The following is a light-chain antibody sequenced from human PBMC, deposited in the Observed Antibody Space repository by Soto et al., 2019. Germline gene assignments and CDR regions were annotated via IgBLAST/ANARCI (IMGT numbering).Light chain of an antibody. J-gene: IGKJ4*01. V-gene: IGKV1D-12*01. CDR1: QGIDNW. CDR2: GAS. CDR3: QQTNSLPLT. Sequence: DIQMTQPTSSVSASVGDRVTITCRASQGIDNWLAWYQKKPGKAPKLLIYGASHLQFGVPSRFSDSGSGTDFTLTISSLQPEDFATYFCQQTNSLPLTFGGGTKVDI.